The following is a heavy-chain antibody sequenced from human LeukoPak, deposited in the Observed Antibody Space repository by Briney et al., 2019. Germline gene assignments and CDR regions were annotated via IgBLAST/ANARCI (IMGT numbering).Heavy chain of an antibody. V-gene: IGHV3-23*01. J-gene: IGHJ4*02. CDR2: ISGSGDNT. Sequence: PGGSLRLSCAASGFSFNNYAMSWVRRAPGKGLEWVSAISGSGDNTYYADSVKGRFTISRDIPKNRLYLQMNSLRAEDTAIYYCAKDRGVTRIPFDYWVQGTLVTVSS. D-gene: IGHD2-21*02. CDR1: GFSFNNYA. CDR3: AKDRGVTRIPFDY.